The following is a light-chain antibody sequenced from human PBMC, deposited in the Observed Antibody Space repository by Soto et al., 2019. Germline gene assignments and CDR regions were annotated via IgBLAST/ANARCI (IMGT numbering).Light chain of an antibody. V-gene: IGLV1-40*01. CDR2: GNI. J-gene: IGLJ3*02. CDR3: QSYDIRLSGSV. CDR1: SSNIGADYD. Sequence: QSVLTQPPSVSGAPGQRVTISCTGSSSNIGADYDVHWYRQLPGTAPKLLIYGNINRPSGVPDRFSGSKSGTSASLAITGLQAEDEAEYYCQSYDIRLSGSVFGGGTKLTVL.